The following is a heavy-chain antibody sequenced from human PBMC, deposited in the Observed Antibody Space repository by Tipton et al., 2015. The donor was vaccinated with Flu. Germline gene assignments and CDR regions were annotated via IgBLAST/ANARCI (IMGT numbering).Heavy chain of an antibody. CDR3: ARGVIYYDSSGPITDAFDI. J-gene: IGHJ3*02. D-gene: IGHD3-22*01. CDR2: IHTSGST. CDR1: GGSISSGSSY. Sequence: TLSLTCTVSGGSISSGSSYWSWIRQPAGKGLEWIGRIHTSGSTNYNPSLKSRVTISVDTSKNQFSLKLSSVTAADTAVYYCARGVIYYDSSGPITDAFDIWGQGTRVTVSS. V-gene: IGHV4-61*02.